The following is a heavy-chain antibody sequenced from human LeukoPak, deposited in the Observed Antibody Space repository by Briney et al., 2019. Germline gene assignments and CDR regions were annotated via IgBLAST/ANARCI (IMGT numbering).Heavy chain of an antibody. Sequence: SETLSLTCTVSGGSISTYYWRWIRQPPGKGLEWIGYIYYSGSTNYNPSLKSRVTMSVDTSKNQFSLKLTSVTAADTAVYYCARHYSNYIMDYWGQGTLVTVSS. V-gene: IGHV4-59*01. J-gene: IGHJ4*02. D-gene: IGHD4-11*01. CDR2: IYYSGST. CDR3: ARHYSNYIMDY. CDR1: GGSISTYY.